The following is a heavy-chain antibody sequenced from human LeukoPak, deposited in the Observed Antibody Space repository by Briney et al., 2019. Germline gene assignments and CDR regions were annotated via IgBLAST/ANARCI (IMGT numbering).Heavy chain of an antibody. CDR1: GYTFTSYG. CDR2: ISACNGNT. Sequence: ASVKVSCKASGYTFTSYGISWVRQAPGQGLEWMGWISACNGNTNYAQKLQGRVTMTTDTSTSTAYMELRSLRSDDTAVYYCARAEVGATAVDYWGQGTLVTVSS. V-gene: IGHV1-18*01. J-gene: IGHJ4*02. CDR3: ARAEVGATAVDY. D-gene: IGHD1-26*01.